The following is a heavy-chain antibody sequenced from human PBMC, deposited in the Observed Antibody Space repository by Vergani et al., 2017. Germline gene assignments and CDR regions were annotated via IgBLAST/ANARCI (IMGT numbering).Heavy chain of an antibody. CDR1: GGSFSDYY. D-gene: IGHD3-10*01. CDR2: VNHGGST. CDR3: ARDQYGSGPSSPRLYFDY. J-gene: IGHJ4*02. V-gene: IGHV4-34*09. Sequence: QVQLQEWGAGLLKTSETLSLTCGVSGGSFSDYYWSWIRQAPGMGLEWIGEVNHGGSTNYNPSLKSRVTISVDTSKNQFSLKLTSVTAADTAVYYCARDQYGSGPSSPRLYFDYWGQGTLVTVSS.